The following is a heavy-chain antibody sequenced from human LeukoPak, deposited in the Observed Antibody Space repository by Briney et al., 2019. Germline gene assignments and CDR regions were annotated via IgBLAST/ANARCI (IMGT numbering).Heavy chain of an antibody. J-gene: IGHJ4*02. Sequence: ETLSLTCTVSGGSISSYYWSWIRQPPGKGLEWIGYIYYSGSTNYNPSLKSRVTISVDTSKNQFSLKLSSVTAADTAVYYCARGAGPTGYWGQGTLVTVSS. CDR3: ARGAGPTGY. CDR1: GGSISSYY. D-gene: IGHD1-14*01. V-gene: IGHV4-59*01. CDR2: IYYSGST.